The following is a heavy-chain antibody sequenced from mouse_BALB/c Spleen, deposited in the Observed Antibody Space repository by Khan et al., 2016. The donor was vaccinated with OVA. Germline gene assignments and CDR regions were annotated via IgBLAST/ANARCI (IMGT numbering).Heavy chain of an antibody. D-gene: IGHD2-3*01. CDR1: GYSITSDYA. V-gene: IGHV3-2*02. CDR3: ARDGSRYNYAMDY. Sequence: EVQLQESGPGLVKPSQSLSLTCTVTGYSITSDYAWNWIRQFPGNKLEWMGYISSSGSTTYNPALKSRLSITRDTSKNQFFLQLNSVTTEDTATYYCARDGSRYNYAMDYWGQGTSVTVSS. CDR2: ISSSGST. J-gene: IGHJ4*01.